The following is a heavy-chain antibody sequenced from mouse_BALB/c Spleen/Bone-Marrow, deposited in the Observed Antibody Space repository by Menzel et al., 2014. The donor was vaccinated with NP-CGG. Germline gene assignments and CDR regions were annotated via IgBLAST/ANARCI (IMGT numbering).Heavy chain of an antibody. J-gene: IGHJ3*01. CDR1: GFNIKDTY. CDR3: AMYYYGSSLFAY. CDR2: IDPANGNT. V-gene: IGHV14-3*02. D-gene: IGHD1-1*01. Sequence: VQLTQSGAELVKTGASVKLSCTASGFNIKDTYMPWVKQRPEQGLEWFGRIDPANGNTKYDPKFQGKATITADTSSNTAYRQLSSLTSEDTAFYYGAMYYYGSSLFAYWGQGTLVTVSA.